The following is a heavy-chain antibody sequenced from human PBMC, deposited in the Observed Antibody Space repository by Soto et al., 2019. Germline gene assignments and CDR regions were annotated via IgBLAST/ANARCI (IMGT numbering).Heavy chain of an antibody. V-gene: IGHV1-18*01. D-gene: IGHD3-9*01. CDR2: ISVFHGNT. Sequence: GASVKVSCKVFGYTFSSYEIYWVRQAPGQGLEWMGWISVFHGNTQYAQKFQGRVTMTADTSTSTVYMDLRSLRSDDSAVYYCARGLPLFDWLPTDRDDWGQGTQVTVSS. J-gene: IGHJ4*02. CDR1: GYTFSSYE. CDR3: ARGLPLFDWLPTDRDD.